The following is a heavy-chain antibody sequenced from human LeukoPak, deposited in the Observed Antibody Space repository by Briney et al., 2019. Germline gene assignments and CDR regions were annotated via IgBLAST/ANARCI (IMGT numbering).Heavy chain of an antibody. Sequence: GGSLRLSCAASGFTFSSYGMHWVRQAPGKGLEWVAVISYDGSNKYYADSVKGRFTISRDNAKNSLYLQMNSLRAEDTAVYYCARDGGSSSWYLADAFDIWGQGTMVTVSS. CDR1: GFTFSSYG. J-gene: IGHJ3*02. CDR3: ARDGGSSSWYLADAFDI. V-gene: IGHV3-30*03. CDR2: ISYDGSNK. D-gene: IGHD6-13*01.